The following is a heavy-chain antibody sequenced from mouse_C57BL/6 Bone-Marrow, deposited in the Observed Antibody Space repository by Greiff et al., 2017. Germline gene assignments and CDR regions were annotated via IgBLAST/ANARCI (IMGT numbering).Heavy chain of an antibody. V-gene: IGHV1-26*01. Sequence: VQLQQSGPELVKPGASVKISCKASGYTFTDYYMNWVKQSHGKSLEWIGDINPNNGGTSYNQKFKGKATLTVDKSSSTAYMELRSLTSEDSAVYYCAYSGSSYPYWYFDVWGTGTTVTVSS. CDR2: INPNNGGT. CDR1: GYTFTDYY. D-gene: IGHD1-1*01. J-gene: IGHJ1*03. CDR3: AYSGSSYPYWYFDV.